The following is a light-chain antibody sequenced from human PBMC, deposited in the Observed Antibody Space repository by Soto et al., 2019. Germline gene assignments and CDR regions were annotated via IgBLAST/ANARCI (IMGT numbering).Light chain of an antibody. CDR3: QSYDSSLSGSNV. J-gene: IGLJ1*01. CDR1: SSNIGAGYD. Sequence: QSVLTQPPSVSGAPGQRVTISCTGSSSNIGAGYDVHWYQQLPGTAPKLLIYGNSNRPSGVPDRFSGSKYGTSASLAITGLQAEDDADYYCQSYDSSLSGSNVFGTGTKLTVL. V-gene: IGLV1-40*01. CDR2: GNS.